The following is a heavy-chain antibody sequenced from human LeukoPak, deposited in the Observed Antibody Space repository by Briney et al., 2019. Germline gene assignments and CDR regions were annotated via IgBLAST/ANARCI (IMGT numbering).Heavy chain of an antibody. CDR3: ARVAYGYNSGYWFDP. J-gene: IGHJ5*02. CDR1: GGSFSGYY. V-gene: IGHV4-34*01. D-gene: IGHD5-24*01. Sequence: SETLSLTCAVYGGSFSGYYWSWIRRPPGKGLEWIGEINHSGSTNYNPSLKSRVTISVDTSKNQFSLKLSSVTAADTAVYYCARVAYGYNSGYWFDPWGQGALVTVSS. CDR2: INHSGST.